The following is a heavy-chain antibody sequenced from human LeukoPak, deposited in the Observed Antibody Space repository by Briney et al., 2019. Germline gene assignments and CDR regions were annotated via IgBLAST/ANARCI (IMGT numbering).Heavy chain of an antibody. CDR1: GVTFSSYG. Sequence: PGGSLRLSCAASGVTFSSYGMSWVRQAPGKGLEWVANIKQDGSEKYYVDSVKGRFTISRDNAKNSLYLQMNSLRAEDTAVYYCARDGGSAQYYFDQWGQGTMVTVSS. V-gene: IGHV3-7*01. J-gene: IGHJ4*02. CDR3: ARDGGSAQYYFDQ. D-gene: IGHD6-19*01. CDR2: IKQDGSEK.